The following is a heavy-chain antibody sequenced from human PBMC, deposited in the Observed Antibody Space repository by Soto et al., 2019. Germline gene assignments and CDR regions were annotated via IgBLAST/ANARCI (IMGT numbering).Heavy chain of an antibody. CDR1: GLTFSNYA. CDR2: MSGSSSTT. D-gene: IGHD1-7*01. Sequence: EVRLLESGGGLVKPGGSLRLSCATSGLTFSNYAMSWVRQAPGGGLEWVSSMSGSSSTTYYADSVRGRFTISRDRSKNTLYLQMSSRRAEDTALYYCAKTQERELPRVIDFWGQGTLVTVSS. J-gene: IGHJ4*02. V-gene: IGHV3-23*01. CDR3: AKTQERELPRVIDF.